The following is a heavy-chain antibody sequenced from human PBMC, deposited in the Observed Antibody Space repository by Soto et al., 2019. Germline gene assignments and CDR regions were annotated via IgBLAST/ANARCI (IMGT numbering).Heavy chain of an antibody. CDR3: AGVLRFLEWLPTHDAFDI. CDR2: ISAYNGNT. V-gene: IGHV1-18*01. CDR1: GYTFTSYG. D-gene: IGHD3-3*01. J-gene: IGHJ3*02. Sequence: ASVTVSCKASGYTFTSYGISWVRQAPGQGLEWMGWISAYNGNTNYAQKLQGRVTMTTDTSTSTAYMELRSLRSDDTAVYYCAGVLRFLEWLPTHDAFDIWGQGTMVTVSS.